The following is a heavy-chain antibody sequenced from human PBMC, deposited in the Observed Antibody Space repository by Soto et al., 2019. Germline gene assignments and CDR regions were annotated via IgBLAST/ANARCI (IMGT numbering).Heavy chain of an antibody. CDR3: ARHLMTTVTL. J-gene: IGHJ4*02. CDR1: GGSISSSSYY. D-gene: IGHD4-17*01. Sequence: QLQLQESGPGLVKPSETLSLTCTVSGGSISSSSYYWGWIRQPPGKGLEWIGSIYYSGSTYYNPSLKSRVTISVDTSKNQFSLKLSAVTAADTAVYYCARHLMTTVTLWGQGTLVTVSS. CDR2: IYYSGST. V-gene: IGHV4-39*01.